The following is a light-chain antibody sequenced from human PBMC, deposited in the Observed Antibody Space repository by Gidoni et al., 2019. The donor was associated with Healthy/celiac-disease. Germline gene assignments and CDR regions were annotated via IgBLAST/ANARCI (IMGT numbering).Light chain of an antibody. Sequence: DIQTTQSPSSLSASVGDRVTITCRASQSISSYLTWYQQKPGKAPKLLIYAASSLQSGVPSRFIGSGAGTDVTLTISSLQPEDCAAYYCQQSYSTPMYTFXXXTKLEIK. V-gene: IGKV1-39*01. CDR2: AAS. CDR1: QSISSY. J-gene: IGKJ2*01. CDR3: QQSYSTPMYT.